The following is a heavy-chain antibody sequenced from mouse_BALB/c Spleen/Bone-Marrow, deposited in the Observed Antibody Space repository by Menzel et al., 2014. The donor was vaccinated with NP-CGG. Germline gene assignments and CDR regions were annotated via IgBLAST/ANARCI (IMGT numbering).Heavy chain of an antibody. J-gene: IGHJ4*01. Sequence: VKLVGSGAELVKTGASVKLSCQASGYTFTSYWMHWVKQRPGQGLVWIGEINPSNGRTKYNEKLKSKATLPVDKSSSTAYMQLSSLTYEDSAVYCGAREEILYAMDYWGQGTSVTVAS. CDR1: GYTFTSYW. V-gene: IGHV1S81*02. CDR3: AREEILYAMDY. CDR2: INPSNGRT.